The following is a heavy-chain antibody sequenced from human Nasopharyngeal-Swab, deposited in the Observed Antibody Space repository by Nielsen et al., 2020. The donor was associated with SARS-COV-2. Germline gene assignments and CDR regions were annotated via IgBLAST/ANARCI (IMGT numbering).Heavy chain of an antibody. CDR2: ITWNSGV. CDR1: GFTVSSNY. J-gene: IGHJ4*02. CDR3: AKARRTDTYGFECFDH. D-gene: IGHD5-18*01. V-gene: IGHV3-9*01. Sequence: GGSLRLSCAASGFTVSSNYMSWVRQAPGKGLEWVSGITWNSGVAYTDSVKGRFTISRDNARNSLYLQMDSLRAEDTALYYCAKARRTDTYGFECFDHWGQGTLVTVSS.